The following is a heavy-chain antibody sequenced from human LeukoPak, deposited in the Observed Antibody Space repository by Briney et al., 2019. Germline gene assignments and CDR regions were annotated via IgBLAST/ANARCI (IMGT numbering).Heavy chain of an antibody. CDR2: ISSSSSYI. CDR1: GFTFSSYS. Sequence: GSLRLSCAASGFTFSSYSMNWVRQAPGKGLEWVSSISSSSSYIYYADSVKGRFTISRDNAKNSLYLQMNSLRAEDTAVYYCARVRMVVAATPFTGYYYYMDVWGKGTTVTVSS. V-gene: IGHV3-21*01. CDR3: ARVRMVVAATPFTGYYYYMDV. D-gene: IGHD2-15*01. J-gene: IGHJ6*03.